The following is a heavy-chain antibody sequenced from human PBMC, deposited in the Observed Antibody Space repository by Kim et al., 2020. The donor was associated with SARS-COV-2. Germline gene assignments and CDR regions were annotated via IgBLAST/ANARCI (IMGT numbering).Heavy chain of an antibody. Sequence: SETLSLTCTVSGGSISSSSYYWGWIRQPPGKGLEWIGSIYYSGSTYYNPSLKSRVTISVDTSKNQFSQKLSSVTAADTAVYYCARYSTHCSGGISIGCDYYFDYWGQGTLVTVSS. J-gene: IGHJ4*02. CDR2: IYYSGST. CDR3: ARYSTHCSGGISIGCDYYFDY. V-gene: IGHV4-39*01. CDR1: GGSISSSSYY. D-gene: IGHD2-15*01.